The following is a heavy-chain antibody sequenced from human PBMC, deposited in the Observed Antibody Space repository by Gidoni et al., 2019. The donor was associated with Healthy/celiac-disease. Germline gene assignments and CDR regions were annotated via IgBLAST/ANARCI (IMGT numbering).Heavy chain of an antibody. Sequence: EVQLVESGGGLIQPGGSLRPSCAASGFTVSSAYLSWVRSAPGKGLEGVSAIYSGGSTYYADSVKGRFTISRDNSKNTLYLQMNSLRAEDTAVYYCATEQYYYDSSGLKPHAFDIWGQGTMVTVSS. D-gene: IGHD3-22*01. J-gene: IGHJ3*02. CDR2: IYSGGST. CDR3: ATEQYYYDSSGLKPHAFDI. CDR1: GFTVSSAY. V-gene: IGHV3-53*01.